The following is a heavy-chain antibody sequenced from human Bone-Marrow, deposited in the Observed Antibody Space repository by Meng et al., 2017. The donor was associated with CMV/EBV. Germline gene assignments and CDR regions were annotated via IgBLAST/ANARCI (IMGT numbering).Heavy chain of an antibody. D-gene: IGHD3-22*01. J-gene: IGHJ6*02. Sequence: SETLSLTCTVSGGSISSYYWSWIRQPPGKGLEWIGYIYYSGSTNYHPSLKSRVTISVDTSKNQFSLKLSSVTAADTAVYYCARDRTYYYDSSGYSYYYGMDVWGQGTTVTVSS. CDR3: ARDRTYYYDSSGYSYYYGMDV. CDR1: GGSISSYY. CDR2: IYYSGST. V-gene: IGHV4-59*01.